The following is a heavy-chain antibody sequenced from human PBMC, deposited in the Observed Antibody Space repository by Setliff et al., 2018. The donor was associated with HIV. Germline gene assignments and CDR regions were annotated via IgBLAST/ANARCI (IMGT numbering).Heavy chain of an antibody. J-gene: IGHJ6*02. CDR2: VYHSGST. V-gene: IGHV4-4*02. D-gene: IGHD6-25*01. Sequence: PSETLSLTCDVSGVSISDNNWWSWVRQPPGRGLEWIGEVYHSGSTNYNPSLKSRVTISVDTSKNQFSLKLSSVTAADTAVYYCARGARTPLSGYYHDYNGMDVWGQGTTVTSP. CDR1: GVSISDNNW. CDR3: ARGARTPLSGYYHDYNGMDV.